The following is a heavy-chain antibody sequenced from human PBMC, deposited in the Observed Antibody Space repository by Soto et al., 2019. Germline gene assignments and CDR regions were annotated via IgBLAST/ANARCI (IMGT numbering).Heavy chain of an antibody. D-gene: IGHD3-3*01. CDR2: ISSSGSTI. CDR3: AGSVYYDFWSVYYKPPHPNYYYGMDV. CDR1: EFTFISYG. V-gene: IGHV3-48*03. J-gene: IGHJ6*02. Sequence: GPQILSCAAAEFTFISYGVSWVRQDPGKGLEWVSYISSSGSTIYYADSVKGRFTISRDNAKNSLYLQMNSLRAEDTAVYYCAGSVYYDFWSVYYKPPHPNYYYGMDVRGQGTTGT.